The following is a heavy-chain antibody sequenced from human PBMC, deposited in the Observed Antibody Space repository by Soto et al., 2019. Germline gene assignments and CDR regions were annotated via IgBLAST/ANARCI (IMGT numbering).Heavy chain of an antibody. V-gene: IGHV1-3*01. D-gene: IGHD2-15*01. CDR2: INPDNGNT. J-gene: IGHJ5*02. CDR1: GGTFNSYG. CDR3: ARGIATGQLDP. Sequence: ASVKVSCKASGGTFNSYGISWLRQAPGQRLEWMGWINPDNGNTKSSQKFQDRVIITRDTSASTAYMDLSSLRSEDTAVYYCARGIATGQLDPWGQGTLVTVSS.